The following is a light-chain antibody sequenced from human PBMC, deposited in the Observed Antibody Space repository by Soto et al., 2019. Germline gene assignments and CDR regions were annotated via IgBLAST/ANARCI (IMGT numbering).Light chain of an antibody. Sequence: QSVLTQPASVSGSPGQSITISCTGTSSDVGGYDYVSWYQQHPGKAPKLMIYEVSHRPSGVSNRFSASKSGNTASLTISGLQAEDEADYYCSSYSSTRAAVFGTGTKLTVL. CDR1: SSDVGGYDY. V-gene: IGLV2-14*01. J-gene: IGLJ1*01. CDR3: SSYSSTRAAV. CDR2: EVS.